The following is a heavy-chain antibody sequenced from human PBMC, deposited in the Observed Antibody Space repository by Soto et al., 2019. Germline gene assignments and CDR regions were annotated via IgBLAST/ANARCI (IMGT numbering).Heavy chain of an antibody. CDR1: GGSISSSSYY. V-gene: IGHV4-39*01. J-gene: IGHJ4*02. CDR2: IYYSGST. Sequence: QLQLQESGPGLVKPSETLSLTCTVSGGSISSSSYYWGWIRQPPGKGLEWIGSIYYSGSTYYNPSLKSRVTISVDTSKNQFSLKLCSVTAADTAVYYCASGGTEYSSSSSFDYWGQGTLVTVSS. D-gene: IGHD6-6*01. CDR3: ASGGTEYSSSSSFDY.